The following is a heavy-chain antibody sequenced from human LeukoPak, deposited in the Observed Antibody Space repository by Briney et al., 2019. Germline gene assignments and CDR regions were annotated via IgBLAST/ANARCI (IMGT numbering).Heavy chain of an antibody. V-gene: IGHV3-30*03. CDR2: ISYDGSSK. J-gene: IGHJ3*02. CDR3: ARDLAQFDI. CDR1: GFTFSSYG. Sequence: GGSLRLSCAASGFTFSSYGMHWVRQAPGKGLEWVAFISYDGSSKYYADSVKGRFTISRDNSKNTLYLQMNSLRAEDTAVYYCARDLAQFDIWGQGTMVTVSS.